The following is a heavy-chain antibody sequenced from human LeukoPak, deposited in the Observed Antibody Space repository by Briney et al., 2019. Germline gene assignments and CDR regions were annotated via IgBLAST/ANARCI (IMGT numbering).Heavy chain of an antibody. CDR1: GFTFSSYS. CDR2: ISSSSSYI. V-gene: IGHV3-21*04. J-gene: IGHJ4*02. Sequence: GGSLRLSCAASGFTFSSYSMNWVRQAPGKGLEWVSSISSSSSYIYYADSVKGRFTISRDNSKNTLYLQMNSLRVEDTAVYYCAKVVNSGYYYYFDYWGQGTLVTVSS. D-gene: IGHD3-22*01. CDR3: AKVVNSGYYYYFDY.